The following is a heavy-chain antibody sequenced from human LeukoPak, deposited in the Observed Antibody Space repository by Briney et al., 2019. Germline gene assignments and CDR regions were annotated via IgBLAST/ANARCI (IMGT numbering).Heavy chain of an antibody. CDR2: IYDSGRT. Sequence: SETLSLTCTVSGGSVSSGSYFWTWIRQSPGKRLEYVGYIYDSGRTNCNPSLKSRVTISKDTSKNQFSLKLSSVTAADTAVYYCARDRGCSSTSCYPPAYYYYGMDVWGQGTTVTVSS. CDR3: ARDRGCSSTSCYPPAYYYYGMDV. V-gene: IGHV4-61*01. CDR1: GGSVSSGSYF. J-gene: IGHJ6*02. D-gene: IGHD2-2*01.